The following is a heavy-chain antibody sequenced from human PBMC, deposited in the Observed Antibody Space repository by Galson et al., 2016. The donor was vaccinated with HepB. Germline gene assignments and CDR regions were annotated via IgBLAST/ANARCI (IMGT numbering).Heavy chain of an antibody. D-gene: IGHD3-16*01. Sequence: SLRLSCAASGFMFRSYWMTWVRQAPGKGLQWVANIKQDGSEKYYVDSVKGRFAISRGNAKKSVYLQMNSLRAEDTAVYYCARDQGEAFDIWGQGTMVSVSS. CDR3: ARDQGEAFDI. CDR2: IKQDGSEK. CDR1: GFMFRSYW. V-gene: IGHV3-7*01. J-gene: IGHJ3*02.